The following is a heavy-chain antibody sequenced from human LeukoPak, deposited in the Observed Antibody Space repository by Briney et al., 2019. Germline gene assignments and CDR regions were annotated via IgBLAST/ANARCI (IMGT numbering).Heavy chain of an antibody. D-gene: IGHD1-26*01. CDR2: IRYDGSNK. CDR3: TKDPQKWESYFDY. CDR1: GFTFSSYG. Sequence: GGSLRLSCAASGFTFSSYGMHWVRQAPGKGLEWVAFIRYDGSNKYYADSVKGRFTISRDNSKNTLYLQMNSLRAEDTAVYYCTKDPQKWESYFDYWGQGTLVTVSS. V-gene: IGHV3-30*02. J-gene: IGHJ4*02.